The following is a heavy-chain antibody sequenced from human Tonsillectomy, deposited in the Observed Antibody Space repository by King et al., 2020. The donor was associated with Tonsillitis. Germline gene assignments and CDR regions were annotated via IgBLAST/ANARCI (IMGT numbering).Heavy chain of an antibody. CDR1: GFTFSSYA. Sequence: QVQLVESGGGVVQPGRSLRLSCAASGFTFSSYALHWVRQAPGKGLEGVAVISYDGSNNYYADPVKGRFTISRDNSKNTLYLQMNSLRAEDTAVYYCARWPYRTPMAWVDYWGQGTLVTVSS. CDR3: ARWPYRTPMAWVDY. D-gene: IGHD5-18*01. J-gene: IGHJ4*02. V-gene: IGHV3-30*04. CDR2: ISYDGSNN.